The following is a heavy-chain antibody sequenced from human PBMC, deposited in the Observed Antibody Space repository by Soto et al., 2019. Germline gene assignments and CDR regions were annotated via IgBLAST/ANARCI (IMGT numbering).Heavy chain of an antibody. J-gene: IGHJ6*02. CDR2: INPNSGGT. V-gene: IGHV1-2*04. Sequence: QVQLVQSGAEVKKPGASVKVSCKASGYTFTGYYMHWVRQAPGQGLEWMGWINPNSGGTNYAQKFQGWVTMTRDTSISTAYMELSRLRSDDTAVYYCARFQTTGTTPYYYYYYGMDVWGQGTTVTVSS. CDR3: ARFQTTGTTPYYYYYYGMDV. D-gene: IGHD1-1*01. CDR1: GYTFTGYY.